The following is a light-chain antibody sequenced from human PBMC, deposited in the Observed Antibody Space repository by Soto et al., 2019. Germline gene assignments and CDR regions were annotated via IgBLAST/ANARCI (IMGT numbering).Light chain of an antibody. J-gene: IGKJ4*01. CDR3: QQLRMYPST. Sequence: IQLTQSPSSLSASVGDRVTITCRASQDIAIYLAWYQQKPGEAPKLLIYAASTLYEGVPSRFSGSGSGTDFALTITSLQAEDFATYYCQQLRMYPSTFGGGTKVEIK. CDR1: QDIAIY. CDR2: AAS. V-gene: IGKV1-9*01.